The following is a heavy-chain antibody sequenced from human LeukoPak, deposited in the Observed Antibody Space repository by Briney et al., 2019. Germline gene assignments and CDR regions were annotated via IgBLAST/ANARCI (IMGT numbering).Heavy chain of an antibody. CDR1: GGSFSGLY. CDR2: INHSGST. D-gene: IGHD1-26*01. Sequence: SETLSLTCAVYGGSFSGLYWTWIRQPPGKGLEWIGEINHSGSTNYNPSLKSRVSISVDTSKNQFSLNLSSVTAADTAVYYCARGGGSSGGYYFDYWGQGTLVTVSS. J-gene: IGHJ4*02. V-gene: IGHV4-34*01. CDR3: ARGGGSSGGYYFDY.